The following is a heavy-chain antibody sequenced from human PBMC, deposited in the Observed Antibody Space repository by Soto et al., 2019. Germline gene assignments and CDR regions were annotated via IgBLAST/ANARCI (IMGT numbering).Heavy chain of an antibody. CDR2: ISTFNGNA. Sequence: QVQLVQSGAEVKKPGASVKVSCKASGYTFSSNGVSWVRQAPGQGLEWMGWISTFNGNAHFAQKFQGRVTMTTDTSTNTAYMELRSLSSDDTAVYYCARLPGYSSGWYDYWGQGTLVTVSS. J-gene: IGHJ4*02. CDR1: GYTFSSNG. CDR3: ARLPGYSSGWYDY. D-gene: IGHD6-19*01. V-gene: IGHV1-18*04.